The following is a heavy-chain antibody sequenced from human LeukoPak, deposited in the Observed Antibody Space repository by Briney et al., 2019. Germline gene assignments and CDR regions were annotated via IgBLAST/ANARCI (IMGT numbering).Heavy chain of an antibody. V-gene: IGHV3-21*01. CDR1: GFTFSSYW. J-gene: IGHJ3*02. Sequence: GGSLRLSCAASGFTFSSYWMNWARQAPGKGLEWVSSISSGSSYISYADSVKGRFTISRDNAKSSLYLQMNSLRAEDTAMYYCARYSSSSDTFDIWGQGTMVTVSS. CDR2: ISSGSSYI. D-gene: IGHD6-6*01. CDR3: ARYSSSSDTFDI.